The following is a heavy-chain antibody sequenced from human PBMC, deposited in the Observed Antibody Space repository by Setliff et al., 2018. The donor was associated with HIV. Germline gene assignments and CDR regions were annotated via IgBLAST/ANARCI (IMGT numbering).Heavy chain of an antibody. V-gene: IGHV1-3*01. CDR3: ARDSESYRSGWYLGAHWFDP. J-gene: IGHJ5*02. CDR2: INAGNGNT. D-gene: IGHD6-19*01. CDR1: GYTFSYA. Sequence: ASVKVSCKASGYTFSYAMHWVRQAPGQRLEWMGWINAGNGNTKYSQEFQGRVTITRDTSASKAYMELSSLASEDTAVYYCARDSESYRSGWYLGAHWFDPWGQGTLVTVSS.